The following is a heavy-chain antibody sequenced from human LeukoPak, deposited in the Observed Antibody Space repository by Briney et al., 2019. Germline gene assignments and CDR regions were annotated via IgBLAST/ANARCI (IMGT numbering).Heavy chain of an antibody. Sequence: ASVKVSCKASGYTFTSYGISWVRQAPGRGLEWMGWISAYNGNTNYAQKLQGRVTMTTDTSTSTAYMELRSLRSDDTAVYYCASQCCSGGSCPRQGYYYGMDVWGQGTTVTVSS. V-gene: IGHV1-18*01. D-gene: IGHD2-15*01. CDR3: ASQCCSGGSCPRQGYYYGMDV. CDR1: GYTFTSYG. J-gene: IGHJ6*02. CDR2: ISAYNGNT.